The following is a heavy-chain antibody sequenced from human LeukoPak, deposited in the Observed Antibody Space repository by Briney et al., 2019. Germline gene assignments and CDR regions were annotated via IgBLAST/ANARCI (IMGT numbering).Heavy chain of an antibody. V-gene: IGHV3-23*01. CDR1: GFTVGSHA. J-gene: IGHJ4*02. Sequence: GGSLRLSCAASGFTVGSHAMTWVRQAPGKGLEWVSGITYSGDNTYYAGSVKGRFTISRDNSRNTLFLQMDSLRAEDTAVYYCAKDKLPTAMFSYVYWGQGTLVTVSA. D-gene: IGHD2-2*01. CDR2: ITYSGDNT. CDR3: AKDKLPTAMFSYVY.